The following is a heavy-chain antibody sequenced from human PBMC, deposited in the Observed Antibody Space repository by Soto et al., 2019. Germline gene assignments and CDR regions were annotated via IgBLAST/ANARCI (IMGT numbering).Heavy chain of an antibody. CDR1: VFPFGANA. J-gene: IGHJ4*02. V-gene: IGHV3-23*01. D-gene: IGHD1-26*01. CDR2: LSNTGRRT. Sequence: GSLRLSCVVSVFPFGANAMSWVRQAPGKGLEWVSGLSNTGRRTSYADSVKGRFNISRDNSEITVYLQMNSLRVEDTAVYYYATEMGATQGTFDNWGQGTLVTVSS. CDR3: ATEMGATQGTFDN.